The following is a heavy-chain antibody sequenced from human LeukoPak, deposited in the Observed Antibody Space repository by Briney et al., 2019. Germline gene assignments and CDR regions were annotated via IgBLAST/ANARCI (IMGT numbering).Heavy chain of an antibody. J-gene: IGHJ4*02. Sequence: GASVKVSCKASGYTFASYDINWVRQAPGQGLEWMGWMNPDSTNTGYAQKLQGRVTMTRDTSMSTAYMELSSLTSEDTAVYYCARVPSLGYCSGGSCYRFDHWGQGTLVAVSS. CDR2: MNPDSTNT. CDR3: ARVPSLGYCSGGSCYRFDH. D-gene: IGHD2-15*01. V-gene: IGHV1-8*01. CDR1: GYTFASYD.